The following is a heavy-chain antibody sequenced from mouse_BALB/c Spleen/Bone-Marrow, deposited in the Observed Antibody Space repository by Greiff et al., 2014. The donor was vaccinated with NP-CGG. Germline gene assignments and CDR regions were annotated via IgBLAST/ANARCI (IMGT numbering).Heavy chain of an antibody. CDR3: AWSGEKYGALDY. CDR1: GFTFSDYY. V-gene: IGHV5-4*02. CDR2: ISDGGIYT. J-gene: IGHJ4*01. D-gene: IGHD1-1*02. Sequence: EVQLVESGGGLVKPGGSLKLSCTASGFTFSDYYMYWVRQTPEKRLEWVATISDGGIYTYYPDSVKGRFTISRDNAKNNLYLQMSSLKSEDTAMYYCAWSGEKYGALDYSGQGTSVTVSS.